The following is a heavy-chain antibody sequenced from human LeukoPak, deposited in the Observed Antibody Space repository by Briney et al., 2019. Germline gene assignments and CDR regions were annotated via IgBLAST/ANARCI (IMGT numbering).Heavy chain of an antibody. CDR3: ARVDTAMVRGGYDY. CDR1: GFTFSSYA. CDR2: ISYDGSNK. V-gene: IGHV3-30-3*01. J-gene: IGHJ4*02. Sequence: GGSLRLSCAASGFTFSSYAMHWVRQAPGKGLEWVAVISYDGSNKYYADSVKGRFTISRDNSKNTLYLQMNSLRAEDTAVYYCARVDTAMVRGGYDYWGQGTLVTVSS. D-gene: IGHD5-18*01.